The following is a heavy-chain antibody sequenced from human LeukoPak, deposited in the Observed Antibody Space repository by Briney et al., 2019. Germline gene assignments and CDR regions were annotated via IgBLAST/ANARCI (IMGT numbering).Heavy chain of an antibody. J-gene: IGHJ6*02. D-gene: IGHD2-2*01. Sequence: ASVKVSCKTSGYTFTSYYMHWVRQAPGQGLEWMGIINPSGGNTNYAQRFQGRVTMTRDTSTRTVYMELSSLRSEDTAVYYCARDQVVVVPAALNPYYYYGMDVWGQGTTVTVSS. CDR2: INPSGGNT. CDR3: ARDQVVVVPAALNPYYYYGMDV. CDR1: GYTFTSYY. V-gene: IGHV1-46*01.